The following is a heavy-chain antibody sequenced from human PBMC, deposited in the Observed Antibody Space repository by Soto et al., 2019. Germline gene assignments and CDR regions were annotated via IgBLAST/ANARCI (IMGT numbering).Heavy chain of an antibody. CDR2: ISAYNGNT. CDR1: GYTFTSYG. D-gene: IGHD6-13*01. V-gene: IGHV1-18*01. J-gene: IGHJ5*02. Sequence: ASVKVSCKASGYTFTSYGISWVRQAPGQGLEWMGWISAYNGNTNYAQKLQGRVTMTTDTSTSTAYMELRSLRSDDTAVYYCAREMTRGQQLVKRWFDPWGQGTLVTVSS. CDR3: AREMTRGQQLVKRWFDP.